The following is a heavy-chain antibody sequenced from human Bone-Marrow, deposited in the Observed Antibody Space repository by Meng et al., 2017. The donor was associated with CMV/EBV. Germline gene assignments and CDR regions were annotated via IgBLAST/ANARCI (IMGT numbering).Heavy chain of an antibody. CDR3: ANIAAAGRDY. Sequence: GESLKISCAASGFTFSSYAMSWVRQAPGKGLEWVSAISGSGGSTYYADSVKGRFTISRDNSKNTLYLQMNSLRAEDTAVYYCANIAAAGRDYWGQGTLVTVSS. CDR2: ISGSGGST. V-gene: IGHV3-23*01. J-gene: IGHJ4*02. CDR1: GFTFSSYA. D-gene: IGHD6-13*01.